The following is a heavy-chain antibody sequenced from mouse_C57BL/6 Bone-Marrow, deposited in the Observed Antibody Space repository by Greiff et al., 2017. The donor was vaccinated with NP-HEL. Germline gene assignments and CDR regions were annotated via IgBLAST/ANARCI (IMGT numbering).Heavy chain of an antibody. CDR3: ARAWFAY. Sequence: EVKLQESGPVLVKPGASVKMSCKASGYTFTDYYMNWVKQSHGKSLEWIGVINPYNGGTSYNQKFKGKATLTVDKASSTAYMELDSLTSEDSAVYYCARAWFAYWGQGTLVTVSA. J-gene: IGHJ3*01. V-gene: IGHV1-19*01. CDR2: INPYNGGT. CDR1: GYTFTDYY.